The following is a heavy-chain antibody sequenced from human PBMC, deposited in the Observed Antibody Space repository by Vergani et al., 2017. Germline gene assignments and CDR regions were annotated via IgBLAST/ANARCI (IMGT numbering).Heavy chain of an antibody. Sequence: QVQLQESGPGLVKPSQTLSLTCTVSGGSISSGGYYWSWVRQHPGKGREWIGYIQYSGSTYYNPSLKSRVTRSVDTSKNQFSLKLSSVTAAGTAVYYCAGFLAAAHGDYWGQGTLVTGSS. CDR3: AGFLAAAHGDY. D-gene: IGHD6-13*01. V-gene: IGHV4-31*03. CDR1: GGSISSGGYY. J-gene: IGHJ4*02. CDR2: IQYSGST.